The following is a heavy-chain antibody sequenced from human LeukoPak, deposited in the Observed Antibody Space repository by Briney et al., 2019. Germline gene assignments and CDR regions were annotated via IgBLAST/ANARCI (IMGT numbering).Heavy chain of an antibody. CDR1: GGSISSYY. Sequence: SETLSLTCAVSGGSISSYYWSWIRQPPGKGLEWIGYIYYSGSTNYNPSLKSRVTISVDTSKNQFSLKLSSVTAADTAVYYCARFVNSGSLIGLDYWGQGTLVTVSS. CDR3: ARFVNSGSLIGLDY. J-gene: IGHJ4*02. CDR2: IYYSGST. D-gene: IGHD1-26*01. V-gene: IGHV4-59*01.